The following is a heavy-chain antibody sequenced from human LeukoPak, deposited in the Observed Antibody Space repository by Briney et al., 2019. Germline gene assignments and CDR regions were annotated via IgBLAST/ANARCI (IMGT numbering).Heavy chain of an antibody. D-gene: IGHD6-13*01. CDR3: ARDEAADGTNALDI. Sequence: ASVKVSCKASGYTFTDYYMHWVRQAPGQGLEWMGYIYPKSGDTNYEKKFQGRVTMTRDTSMNTVYMELTRLRSDATAVYYCARDEAADGTNALDIWGQGTMVTVSS. J-gene: IGHJ3*02. CDR1: GYTFTDYY. CDR2: IYPKSGDT. V-gene: IGHV1-2*02.